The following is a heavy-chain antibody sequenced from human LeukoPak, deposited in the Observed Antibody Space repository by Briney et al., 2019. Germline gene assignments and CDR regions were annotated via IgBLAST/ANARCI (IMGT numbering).Heavy chain of an antibody. V-gene: IGHV6-1*01. D-gene: IGHD1-26*01. Sequence: SQTLSLTCAISGDSVSTNSAAWIWIRQSPSRGLEWLGRTYYRSKWYNDYAVYVKSRITHSPDTSKSRFALHLISVPLEDTAGYYCGRVVEVGTTCSWFDRWGQGTLVTVSS. CDR2: TYYRSKWYN. CDR3: GRVVEVGTTCSWFDR. J-gene: IGHJ5*01. CDR1: GDSVSTNSAA.